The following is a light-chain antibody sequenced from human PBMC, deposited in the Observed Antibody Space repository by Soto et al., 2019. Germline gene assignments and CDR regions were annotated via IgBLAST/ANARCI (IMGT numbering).Light chain of an antibody. CDR1: QNVGTN. CDR2: GAS. V-gene: IGKV3D-15*01. J-gene: IGKJ4*01. Sequence: IVMTQSPATLSVSPGEGVTLSCRASQNVGTNLAWYQQRPGQAPRLLIYGASTRATGVPASFSGGGSGTEFTLTIKSLQSEDFAVYFCQQYNNWGLAFGGGTKVEI. CDR3: QQYNNWGLA.